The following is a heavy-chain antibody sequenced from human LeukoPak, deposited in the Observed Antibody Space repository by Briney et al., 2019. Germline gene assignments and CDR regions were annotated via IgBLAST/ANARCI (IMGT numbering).Heavy chain of an antibody. CDR2: TNPNSGGT. D-gene: IGHD1-26*01. J-gene: IGHJ6*03. CDR1: GYTFTGYY. Sequence: ASVKVSCKASGYTFTGYYMHWVRQAPGQGLEWMGWTNPNSGGTNYAQKFQGRVTMTRDTSISTAYMELSRLRSDDTAVYYCAVGATYYYYYMDVWGKGTTVTVSS. V-gene: IGHV1-2*02. CDR3: AVGATYYYYYMDV.